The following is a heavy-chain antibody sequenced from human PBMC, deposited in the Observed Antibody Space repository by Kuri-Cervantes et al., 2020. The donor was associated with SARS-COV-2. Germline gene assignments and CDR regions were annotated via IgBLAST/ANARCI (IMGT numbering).Heavy chain of an antibody. Sequence: GESLKISCAASGFTFSSYAMSWVRQAPGKGLEWVAFIRYDGSNKYYADSVKGRFTISRDNSKNTLYLQMNSLRAEDTAVYYCAKGALTGLIGVLDAFDIWGQGTMVTVSS. CDR2: IRYDGSNK. CDR1: GFTFSSYA. J-gene: IGHJ3*02. CDR3: AKGALTGLIGVLDAFDI. D-gene: IGHD3-10*01. V-gene: IGHV3-30*02.